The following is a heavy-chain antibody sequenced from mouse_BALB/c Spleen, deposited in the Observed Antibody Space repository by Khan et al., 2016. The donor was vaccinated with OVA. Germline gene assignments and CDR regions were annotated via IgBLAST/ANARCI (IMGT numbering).Heavy chain of an antibody. CDR3: ARSGYSAWFAY. CDR2: IDPENDNT. V-gene: IGHV14-1*02. J-gene: IGHJ3*01. Sequence: VQLKQSGAELVRPGALVKLSCKASGFNFTDYYIHWVKQRPEQGLEWIGWIDPENDNTIYDPKFQAKAILTADTSSNTAYLQLSSLASADTAVLYWARSGYSAWFAYWGQGTLVTVSA. CDR1: GFNFTDYY.